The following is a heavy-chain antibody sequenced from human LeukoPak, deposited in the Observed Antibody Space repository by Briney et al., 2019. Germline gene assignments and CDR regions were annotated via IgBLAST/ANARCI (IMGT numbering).Heavy chain of an antibody. Sequence: SQTLSLTCTVSGGSISSGGYYWSWIRQHPGKGLEWIGYIYYSGSTYYNPSLKSRVTISVDTSKNQFSLKLSSVTAADTAVYYCAIGIAVAGLGNYYYYGMDVWGQGTTVTVSS. CDR1: GGSISSGGYY. CDR2: IYYSGST. CDR3: AIGIAVAGLGNYYYYGMDV. D-gene: IGHD6-19*01. V-gene: IGHV4-31*03. J-gene: IGHJ6*02.